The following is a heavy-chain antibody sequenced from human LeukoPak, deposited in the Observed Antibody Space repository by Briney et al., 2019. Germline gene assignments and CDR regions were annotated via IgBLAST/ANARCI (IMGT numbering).Heavy chain of an antibody. CDR1: GFTLSSYA. D-gene: IGHD2-15*01. CDR3: ARANVVVVAAIHSDWFDP. V-gene: IGHV3-23*01. Sequence: GGSLRLSCAASGFASGFTLSSYAMSWVRQAPGKGLERVASINGCASTTYYADSVKCRFTISRDNSKNTLYLQMNSLRAEDTAVYYCARANVVVVAAIHSDWFDPWGQGTLVTVSS. J-gene: IGHJ5*02. CDR2: INGCASTT.